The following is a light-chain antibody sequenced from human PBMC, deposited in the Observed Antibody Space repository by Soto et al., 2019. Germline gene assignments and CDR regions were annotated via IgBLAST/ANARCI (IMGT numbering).Light chain of an antibody. Sequence: QSVLTQPPSASGAPGQRVTISCSGRFSNIGSNYVYWYQQLPGTAPKLLIFTNDQRTSGVPGRFSGSKSGTSASLAISGLRSEDEADYFWAVWDDSLRGWVFGGGTKVTVL. J-gene: IGLJ3*02. CDR1: FSNIGSNY. CDR2: TND. CDR3: AVWDDSLRGWV. V-gene: IGLV1-47*02.